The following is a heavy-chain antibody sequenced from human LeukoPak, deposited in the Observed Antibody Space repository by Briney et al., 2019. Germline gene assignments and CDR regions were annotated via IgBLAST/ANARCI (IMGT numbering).Heavy chain of an antibody. V-gene: IGHV1-24*01. CDR1: GYTLTELS. CDR2: FDPEDGET. Sequence: GASVKVSCKVSGYTLTELSMHRVRQAPGKGLEWMGGFDPEDGETIYAQKFQGRVTMTEDTSTDTAYMELSSLRSEDTAVYYCATAVDTAMVKVYYYYYGMDVCGQGTTVTVSS. J-gene: IGHJ6*02. CDR3: ATAVDTAMVKVYYYYYGMDV. D-gene: IGHD5-18*01.